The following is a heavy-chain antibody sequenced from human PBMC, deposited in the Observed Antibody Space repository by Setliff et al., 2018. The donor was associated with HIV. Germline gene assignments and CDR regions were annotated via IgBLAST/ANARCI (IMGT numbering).Heavy chain of an antibody. CDR1: GGSFSDSS. D-gene: IGHD6-25*01. CDR3: ARGQRLHGVQPPYWYFDL. V-gene: IGHV4-34*01. CDR2: INRSGGS. J-gene: IGHJ2*01. Sequence: KPSETLSLTCAVFGGSFSDSSWNWFRQAPGTGLEWVGEINRSGGSNYNSSLKSRVTISIDASKFQFSLTLDSLTAADTAVYYCARGQRLHGVQPPYWYFDLWGRGSLVTVSS.